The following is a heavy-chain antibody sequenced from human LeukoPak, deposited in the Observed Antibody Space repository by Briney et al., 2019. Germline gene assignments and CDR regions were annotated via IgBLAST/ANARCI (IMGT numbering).Heavy chain of an antibody. Sequence: PSETLSLTCTVSAYSIANGYYWGWIRQPPGKGLEWIGNIYHSGSTYHNPSLKSRVTISVDTSKNQFSLKVSSVTAADTALYYCARESLYYYDSSGPSAFDIWGQGTMVTVSS. V-gene: IGHV4-38-2*02. CDR1: AYSIANGYY. J-gene: IGHJ3*02. CDR3: ARESLYYYDSSGPSAFDI. CDR2: IYHSGST. D-gene: IGHD3-22*01.